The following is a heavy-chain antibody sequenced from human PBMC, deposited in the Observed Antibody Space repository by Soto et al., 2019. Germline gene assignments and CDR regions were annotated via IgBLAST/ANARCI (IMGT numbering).Heavy chain of an antibody. CDR1: GYTFTGYY. V-gene: IGHV1-2*02. CDR2: INPNSGGT. CDR3: ARGRGIADLYYYYGMDV. D-gene: IGHD6-13*01. Sequence: GASVKVSCKASGYTFTGYYMHWVRQAPGQGLGWMGWINPNSGGTNYAQKFQGRVTMTRDTSISTAYMELSRLRSDDTAVYYCARGRGIADLYYYYGMDVWGQGTTVTVSS. J-gene: IGHJ6*02.